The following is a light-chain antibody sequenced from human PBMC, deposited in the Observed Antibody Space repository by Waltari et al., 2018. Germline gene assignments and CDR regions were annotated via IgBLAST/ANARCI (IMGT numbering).Light chain of an antibody. CDR3: QQYSDWIA. Sequence: EIVITQSPASLSVSPGERATLSCKASQTVTNDIAWYQQKPGQAPKLLIFGASTRATGVPARFSGSGSGTEFTLTIGSVQSEDFAVYYCQQYSDWIAFGGGTKVDLK. CDR1: QTVTND. V-gene: IGKV3-15*01. CDR2: GAS. J-gene: IGKJ4*01.